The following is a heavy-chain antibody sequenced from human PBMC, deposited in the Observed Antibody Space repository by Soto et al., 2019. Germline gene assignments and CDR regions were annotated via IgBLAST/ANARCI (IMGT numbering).Heavy chain of an antibody. CDR1: GLIVSRHY. Sequence: GGSLRLSCAVSGLIVSRHYMSWVRQAPGKGLEWVSVIYSGGITKYADSVKGRFTISRDSSKNTLYFQVSSLRVEDTAVYYCAKGAGYHLLADYYYYMDVWGKGTTVTVSS. V-gene: IGHV3-66*01. J-gene: IGHJ6*03. CDR2: IYSGGIT. D-gene: IGHD5-12*01. CDR3: AKGAGYHLLADYYYYMDV.